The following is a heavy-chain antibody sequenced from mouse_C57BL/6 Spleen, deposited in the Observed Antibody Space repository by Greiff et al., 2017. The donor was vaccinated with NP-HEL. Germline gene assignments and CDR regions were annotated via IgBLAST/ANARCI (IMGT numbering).Heavy chain of an antibody. CDR3: ARRGDSNYGYWYFDV. CDR1: GYTFTSYW. Sequence: VQLQQPGAELVRPGTSVKLSCKASGYTFTSYWMHWVKQRPGQGLEWIGVIDPSDSYTNYNQKFKGKATLTVDTSSSTAYMQLSSLTSEDSAVYYCARRGDSNYGYWYFDVWGTGTTVTVSS. CDR2: IDPSDSYT. J-gene: IGHJ1*03. D-gene: IGHD2-5*01. V-gene: IGHV1-59*01.